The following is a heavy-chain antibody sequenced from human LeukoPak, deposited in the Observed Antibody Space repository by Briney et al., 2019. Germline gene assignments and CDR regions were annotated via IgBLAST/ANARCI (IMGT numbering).Heavy chain of an antibody. D-gene: IGHD3-22*01. CDR3: AKEGGSGYYLD. CDR1: GFTFSSYG. V-gene: IGHV3-33*06. Sequence: GSLRLSCAASGFTFSSYGMQWVRQAPGKGLGWVAVIWYDGSNKYYADSVKGRFNLSRDNSKNTLYLQMNSLRAEDTAVYYCAKEGGSGYYLDWGQGTLVTVSS. J-gene: IGHJ4*02. CDR2: IWYDGSNK.